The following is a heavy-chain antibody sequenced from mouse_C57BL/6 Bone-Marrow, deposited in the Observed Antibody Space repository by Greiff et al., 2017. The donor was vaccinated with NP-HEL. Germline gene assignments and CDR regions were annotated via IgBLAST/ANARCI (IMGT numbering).Heavy chain of an antibody. Sequence: EVNVVESGGGLVQPGGSLKLSCAASGFTFSDYYMYWVRQTPEKRLEWVAYISNGGGSTYYPDTVKGRFTISRDNAKNTLYLQVSRLKSEDKAMYYCARRIYDYGGYAMDYRGQGTSVTVSS. J-gene: IGHJ4*01. CDR1: GFTFSDYY. CDR2: ISNGGGST. D-gene: IGHD2-4*01. V-gene: IGHV5-12*01. CDR3: ARRIYDYGGYAMDY.